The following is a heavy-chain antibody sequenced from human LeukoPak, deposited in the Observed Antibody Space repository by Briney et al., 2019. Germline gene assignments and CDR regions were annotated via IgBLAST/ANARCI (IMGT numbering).Heavy chain of an antibody. V-gene: IGHV4-38-2*02. CDR3: AHLGYCSGGSCPNFDY. CDR2: IYHSGST. D-gene: IGHD2-15*01. CDR1: GYSISSGYY. J-gene: IGHJ4*02. Sequence: SETLSLTCTVSGYSISSGYYWCWIRQPPGKGLEWIGSIYHSGSTYYNPSLKSRVTISVDTSKNQFSLKLSSVTAADTAVYYCAHLGYCSGGSCPNFDYWGQGTLVTVSS.